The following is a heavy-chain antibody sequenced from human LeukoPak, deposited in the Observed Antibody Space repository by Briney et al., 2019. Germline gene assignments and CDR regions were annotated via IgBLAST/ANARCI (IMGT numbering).Heavy chain of an antibody. V-gene: IGHV4-59*01. CDR1: AGSIRRSY. J-gene: IGHJ6*03. D-gene: IGHD2-21*01. CDR2: IYYNGHT. CDR3: ATILPVNYYMDV. Sequence: SETLSLTCTVSAGSIRRSYWSWIRQPPGKGLESIGYIYYNGHTNYNPSLKSRVTISVDTSKNQFTLKLSPVTAGDTGVYYCATILPVNYYMDVWGKGTTVTVSS.